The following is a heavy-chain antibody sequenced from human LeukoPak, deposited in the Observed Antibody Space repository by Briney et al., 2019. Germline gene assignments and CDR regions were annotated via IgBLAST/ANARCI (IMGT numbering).Heavy chain of an antibody. Sequence: GGSLRLSCAASGFTFSEYYMTWFRQAPGKALEWISYISSDSRDMSYADSVKGRFTGSRHDSKNTLDLQMNGLRADDTAVYYCLRQGVGDPPRWGQGTLVTVSS. CDR3: LRQGVGDPPR. V-gene: IGHV3-11*03. CDR2: ISSDSRDM. J-gene: IGHJ4*02. D-gene: IGHD3-16*01. CDR1: GFTFSEYY.